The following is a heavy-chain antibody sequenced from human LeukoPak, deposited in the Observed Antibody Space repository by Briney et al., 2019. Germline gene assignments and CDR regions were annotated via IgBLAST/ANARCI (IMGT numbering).Heavy chain of an antibody. CDR1: GFTFSSYS. D-gene: IGHD5-12*01. CDR2: ISPQGDST. CDR3: ARDFTGESGYSGY. J-gene: IGHJ4*02. V-gene: IGHV3-21*01. Sequence: GGSLRLSCAASGFTFSSYSMNWVRQVPGRGLEWVSSISPQGDSTWNADSVKGRFTISRDNAKNSLYLQMNSLSAEDTGVYYCARDFTGESGYSGYWGQGTLLTVSS.